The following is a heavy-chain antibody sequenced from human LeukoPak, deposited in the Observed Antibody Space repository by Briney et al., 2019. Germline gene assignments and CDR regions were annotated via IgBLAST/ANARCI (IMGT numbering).Heavy chain of an antibody. Sequence: GGSLRLSCAASGFTFTSYAMSWVRQAPGKGLERVSAISGRGSSTYYADSVRGRFTISRDNSNNTLYLQMSSLRAEDTAIYYCAKAVGSCSGASCYASQDYWGQGTLVTVSS. CDR1: GFTFTSYA. V-gene: IGHV3-23*01. J-gene: IGHJ4*02. CDR3: AKAVGSCSGASCYASQDY. CDR2: ISGRGSST. D-gene: IGHD2-2*01.